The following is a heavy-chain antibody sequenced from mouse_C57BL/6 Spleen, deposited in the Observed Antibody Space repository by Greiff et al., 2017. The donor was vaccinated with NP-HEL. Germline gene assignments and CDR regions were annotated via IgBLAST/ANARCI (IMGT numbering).Heavy chain of an antibody. J-gene: IGHJ2*01. V-gene: IGHV5-6*01. CDR2: ISSGGSYT. CDR3: AREGDDYDIDY. D-gene: IGHD2-4*01. Sequence: EVQVVESGGDLVKPGGSLKLSCAASGFTFSSYGMSWVRQTPDKRLEWVATISSGGSYTYYPDSVKGRFTISRDNAKNTLYLQMSSLKSEDTAMYYCAREGDDYDIDYWGQGTTLTVSS. CDR1: GFTFSSYG.